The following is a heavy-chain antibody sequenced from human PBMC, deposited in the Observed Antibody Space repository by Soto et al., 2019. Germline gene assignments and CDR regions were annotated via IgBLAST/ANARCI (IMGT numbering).Heavy chain of an antibody. Sequence: PSETLSLTCAVYGGSFSGYYWSWIRQPPGKGLEWIGEINHSGSTNYNPSLKSRVTISVDTSKNQFSLKLSSVTAADTAVYYCARERLSITIFGGGYYYYGMDVWGQRTTVTVSS. CDR2: INHSGST. V-gene: IGHV4-34*01. CDR3: ARERLSITIFGGGYYYYGMDV. J-gene: IGHJ6*02. CDR1: GGSFSGYY. D-gene: IGHD3-3*01.